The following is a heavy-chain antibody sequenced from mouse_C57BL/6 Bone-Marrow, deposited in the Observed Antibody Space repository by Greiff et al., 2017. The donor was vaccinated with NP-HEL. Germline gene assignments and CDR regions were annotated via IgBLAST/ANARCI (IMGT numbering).Heavy chain of an antibody. CDR2: ISNGGGST. CDR1: GFTFSDYY. CDR3: ARITTVVALYWYFDV. V-gene: IGHV5-12*01. Sequence: EVQLQESGGGLVQPGGSLKLSCAASGFTFSDYYMYWVRQTPEKRLEWVAYISNGGGSTYYPDTVKGRFTISRDNAKNTLYLQMSRLKSEDTAMYYCARITTVVALYWYFDVWGTGTTVTVSS. D-gene: IGHD1-1*01. J-gene: IGHJ1*03.